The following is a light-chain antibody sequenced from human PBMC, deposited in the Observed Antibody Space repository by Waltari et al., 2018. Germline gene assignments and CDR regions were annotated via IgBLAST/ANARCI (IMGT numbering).Light chain of an antibody. CDR1: SSDVGSYNY. CDR3: SSYTTISTVV. V-gene: IGLV2-14*03. CDR2: DVS. Sequence: QSALTQPASVSGSPGQSLTIPCTATSSDVGSYNYVSWYQQHPGKAPKLMIYDVSDRPSGVSNRFSGSKSGNTASLTISGLQAEDEADYYCSSYTTISTVVFGGGTKLTVL. J-gene: IGLJ2*01.